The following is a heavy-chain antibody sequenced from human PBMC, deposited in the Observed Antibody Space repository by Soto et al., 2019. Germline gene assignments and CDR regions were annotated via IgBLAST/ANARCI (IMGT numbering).Heavy chain of an antibody. Sequence: QLQLQESGPGLVKPSETLSLTCTVSGDSISSGSYYWGWIRQPPGKGLEWIGSIYYNGNTYYNPSLKSLVTISLDTATNQFSLRLSSVTAADSAVYYCARHLAITATGDWFDPWGQGTLVIVSS. D-gene: IGHD1-7*01. J-gene: IGHJ5*02. CDR1: GDSISSGSYY. CDR3: ARHLAITATGDWFDP. CDR2: IYYNGNT. V-gene: IGHV4-39*01.